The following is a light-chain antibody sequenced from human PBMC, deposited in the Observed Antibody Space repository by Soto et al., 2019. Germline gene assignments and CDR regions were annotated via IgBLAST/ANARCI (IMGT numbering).Light chain of an antibody. Sequence: DIQMTQSPSILSASVGDRVTITCRASQSIGSWLAWYQHKPGKAPKLLIYKASSLESGVPLRFSGSGSGTEFTLTISSLQSEDFAVYYCQEYIQWPPGMFGPGTKVDIK. CDR3: QEYIQWPPGM. V-gene: IGKV1-5*03. CDR2: KAS. CDR1: QSIGSW. J-gene: IGKJ1*01.